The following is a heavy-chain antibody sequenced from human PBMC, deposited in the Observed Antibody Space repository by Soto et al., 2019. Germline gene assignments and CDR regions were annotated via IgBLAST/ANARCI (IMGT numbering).Heavy chain of an antibody. CDR1: GFTFSDYP. CDR3: ARDTASFDS. D-gene: IGHD2-21*02. J-gene: IGHJ4*02. Sequence: QLVESGGGLVQPGGSLRLSCAASGFTFSDYPMNWVRQAPGKGLEWVSSIRTISSAIYFADSVRGRFTISRDNARNSLQLQTTSLSAEDTAVYYCARDTASFDSWGQGTLVTVSS. V-gene: IGHV3-48*01. CDR2: IRTISSAI.